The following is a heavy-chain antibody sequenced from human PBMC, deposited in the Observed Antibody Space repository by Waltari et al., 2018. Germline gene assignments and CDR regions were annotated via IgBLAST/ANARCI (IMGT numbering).Heavy chain of an antibody. J-gene: IGHJ4*02. CDR3: AKKMTDNLYSFYFDA. D-gene: IGHD2-15*01. CDR2: IRAINGNT. CDR1: GFSFRNYG. V-gene: IGHV3-23*01. Sequence: QLLESGGDLVQPGGSLRLPCAASGFSFRNYGMTWVRQAPGKGLCWVASIRAINGNTYYPDSVKGRFTISRDDSKNTLQLQMDSMRAEDTAMYYCAKKMTDNLYSFYFDAWGQGTLVTVSS.